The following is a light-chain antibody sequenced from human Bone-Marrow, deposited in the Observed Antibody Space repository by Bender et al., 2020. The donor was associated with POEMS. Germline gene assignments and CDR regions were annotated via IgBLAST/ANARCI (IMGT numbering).Light chain of an antibody. V-gene: IGLV3-25*03. CDR3: QSSDSNGSKWV. Sequence: SYEVTQPPSVSVSPGQTARIPCSGDALPNQYVYWYQQKPGQAPVKVIYKDNERPSGTPERFSGSSSGTTATLTISGVQAEDEADYYCQSSDSNGSKWVFGGGTKLTVL. CDR2: KDN. CDR1: ALPNQY. J-gene: IGLJ3*02.